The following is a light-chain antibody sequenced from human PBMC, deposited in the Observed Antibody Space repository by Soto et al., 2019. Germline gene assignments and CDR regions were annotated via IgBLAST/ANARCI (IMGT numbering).Light chain of an antibody. CDR1: SSDVGSYNY. CDR2: DVS. V-gene: IGLV2-14*03. CDR3: TSYTSSSTYV. J-gene: IGLJ1*01. Sequence: QSVLTQPASVSGSPGQSITIFCTGTSSDVGSYNYVSWYQQHPGRAPKLMIYDVSSRPSGVSNCFSGSKSGNTASLTISGLQAEDEADYFCTSYTSSSTYVFGTGTKVTVL.